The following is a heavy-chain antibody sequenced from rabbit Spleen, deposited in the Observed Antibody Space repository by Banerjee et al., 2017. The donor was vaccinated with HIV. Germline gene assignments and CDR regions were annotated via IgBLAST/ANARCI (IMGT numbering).Heavy chain of an antibody. CDR3: ARRNIGNYGNYAGAFNL. V-gene: IGHV1S40*01. J-gene: IGHJ4*01. CDR2: IAGSSSGFT. CDR1: GFSFSSSDY. Sequence: QSLEESGGGLVQPEGSLALTCKASGFSFSSSDYICWVRQAPGKGLEWISCIAGSSSGFTYSATWAKGRFTISRTSSTTVTLQMTSLTVADTATYFCARRNIGNYGNYAGAFNLWGPGTLVTVS. D-gene: IGHD4-2*01.